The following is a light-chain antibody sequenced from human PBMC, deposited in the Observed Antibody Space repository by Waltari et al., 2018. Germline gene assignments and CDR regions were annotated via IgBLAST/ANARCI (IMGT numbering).Light chain of an antibody. Sequence: SYVLTQPPSVSVAPGQTARITCGGNNIESKHVHWYQQKPGQAPVRVSYDDSDRPSGSPVRFAGSNSGNVATLAIFGLEAGDEADYYCQVWDGSSDHYVFGSGTKVTVL. V-gene: IGLV3-21*02. J-gene: IGLJ1*01. CDR3: QVWDGSSDHYV. CDR2: DDS. CDR1: NIESKH.